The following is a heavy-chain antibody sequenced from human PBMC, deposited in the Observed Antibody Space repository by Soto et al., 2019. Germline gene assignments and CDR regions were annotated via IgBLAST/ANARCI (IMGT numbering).Heavy chain of an antibody. CDR2: ISAYNGNT. CDR3: ARVMRIYYDFWSGSSYYMDV. V-gene: IGHV1-18*01. D-gene: IGHD3-3*01. CDR1: GYTFTSYG. Sequence: ASVKVSCKASGYTFTSYGISWVRQTPGQGLEWMGWISAYNGNTNYAQKLQGRVTMTTDTSTSTAYMELRSLRSDDTAVYYCARVMRIYYDFWSGSSYYMDVWGKGTTVTVSS. J-gene: IGHJ6*03.